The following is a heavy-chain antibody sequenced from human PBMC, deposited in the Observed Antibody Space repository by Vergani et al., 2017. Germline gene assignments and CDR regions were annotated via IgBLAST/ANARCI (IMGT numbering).Heavy chain of an antibody. CDR2: IDPSDSYT. V-gene: IGHV5-10-1*03. CDR3: ARGEGLLWFGATAGMDV. J-gene: IGHJ6*02. Sequence: EVQLVQSGAEVKKPGESLRISCKGSGYSFTSYWISWVRQMPGKGLEWMGRIDPSDSYTNYSPSFQGHVTISADKSISTAYLQWSSLKASDTAMYYCARGEGLLWFGATAGMDVWGQGTTVTVSS. CDR1: GYSFTSYW. D-gene: IGHD3-10*01.